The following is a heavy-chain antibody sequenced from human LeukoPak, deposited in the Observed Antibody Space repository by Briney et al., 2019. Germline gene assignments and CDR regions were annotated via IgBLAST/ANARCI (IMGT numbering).Heavy chain of an antibody. CDR2: ISHYGGTI. J-gene: IGHJ4*02. Sequence: AGGSLRLSCAASGFTFSNYYMNWLRQAPGKGLEWLSYISHYGGTIFYADSVQGRFTISRDNAKNSLFLQMTSLRADDPAVYYCARSYGDYLPQHFDYWGQGALVTVSS. CDR1: GFTFSNYY. D-gene: IGHD4-17*01. CDR3: ARSYGDYLPQHFDY. V-gene: IGHV3-11*01.